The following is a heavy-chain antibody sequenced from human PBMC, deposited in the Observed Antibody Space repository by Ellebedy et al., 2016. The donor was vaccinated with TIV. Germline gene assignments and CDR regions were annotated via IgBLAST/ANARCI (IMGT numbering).Heavy chain of an antibody. V-gene: IGHV1-69*13. J-gene: IGHJ4*02. CDR1: GGTFSSYA. CDR2: IIPIFGTA. Sequence: AASVKVSCKASGGTFSSYAISWARQAPGQGLEWMGGIIPIFGTANYAQKFQGRVTITADESTSTAYMELSSLRSEDTAVYYCAAHYSGYDYDYWGQGTLVTVSS. D-gene: IGHD5-12*01. CDR3: AAHYSGYDYDY.